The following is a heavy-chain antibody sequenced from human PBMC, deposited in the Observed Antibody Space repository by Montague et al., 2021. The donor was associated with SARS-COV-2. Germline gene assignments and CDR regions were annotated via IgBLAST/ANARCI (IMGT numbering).Heavy chain of an antibody. CDR1: GASVGSSG. D-gene: IGHD1-14*01. J-gene: IGHJ3*02. Sequence: SETLSLTCTVSGASVGSSGWGWIRQSPGKGLEWIGYFYSVGSTDYNPSLKSRATILRDTSKNQFSLKVRSVTAADTAVYYCARETMTADAFDIWGQGTMVTVSS. CDR3: ARETMTADAFDI. CDR2: FYSVGST. V-gene: IGHV4-59*02.